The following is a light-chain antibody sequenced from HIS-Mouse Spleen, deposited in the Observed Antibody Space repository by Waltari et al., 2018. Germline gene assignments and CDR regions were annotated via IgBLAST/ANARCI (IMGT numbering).Light chain of an antibody. CDR3: CSYAGSYTGV. CDR2: YVS. J-gene: IGLJ1*01. V-gene: IGLV2-11*01. Sequence: QSALTQPRSVSGSPGQSVTISCTGTSSDVGGFNYVSWYQQHPGKAPKLMIYYVSKRPSGVPDRLPGSKSGNTASLTISALQADDEADYYCCSYAGSYTGVFGTGTKVTVL. CDR1: SSDVGGFNY.